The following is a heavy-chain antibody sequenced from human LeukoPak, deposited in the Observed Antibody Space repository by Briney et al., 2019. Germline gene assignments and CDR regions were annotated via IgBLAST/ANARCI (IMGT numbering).Heavy chain of an antibody. CDR1: GFTFSNYW. Sequence: GESLRLSCAASGFTFSNYWMSWVRRAPGKGLEWVANIKQDGSETYYVDSVRGRFTISRDNSQNTVYLQMSSLRLGDTAVYYCARDQVQHCSSGSCYVIDNWGPGTLVAVSS. V-gene: IGHV3-7*01. CDR3: ARDQVQHCSSGSCYVIDN. J-gene: IGHJ4*02. CDR2: IKQDGSET. D-gene: IGHD2-15*01.